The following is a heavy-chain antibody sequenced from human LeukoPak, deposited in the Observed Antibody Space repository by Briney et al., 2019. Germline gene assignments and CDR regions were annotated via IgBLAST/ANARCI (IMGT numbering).Heavy chain of an antibody. CDR2: IKQDGSEK. D-gene: IGHD3-9*01. CDR1: GFSFSDYW. V-gene: IGHV3-7*04. Sequence: GGSLRLSCVASGFSFSDYWMSWVRQAPGKGLEWVANIKQDGSEKYYVDSVKGRFTISRDNAKNSLYLQMNSLRAEDTAVYYCARGSDFDWLLSDYWGQGTLVTVSS. CDR3: ARGSDFDWLLSDY. J-gene: IGHJ4*02.